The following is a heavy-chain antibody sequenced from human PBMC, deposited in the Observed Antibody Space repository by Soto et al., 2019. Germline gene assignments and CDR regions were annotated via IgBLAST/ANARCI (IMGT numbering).Heavy chain of an antibody. CDR1: GYTFTNYG. J-gene: IGHJ5*02. Sequence: QVQLVQSGGEVKKPGASVKVSCKASGYTFTNYGINWMRQAPRQGLEWMGWISAYNGSTKFAQKFQGRVTMTTDTSTSTAYMEVRSLKSDDTAMYYCARDVLSFRYSDWFIREFDPWGQGTLVTVSS. D-gene: IGHD3-9*01. CDR2: ISAYNGST. V-gene: IGHV1-18*04. CDR3: ARDVLSFRYSDWFIREFDP.